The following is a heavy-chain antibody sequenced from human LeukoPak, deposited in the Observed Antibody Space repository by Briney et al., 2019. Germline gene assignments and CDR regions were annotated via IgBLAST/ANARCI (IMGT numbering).Heavy chain of an antibody. D-gene: IGHD2-8*02. CDR3: AREESGGYFDY. J-gene: IGHJ4*02. Sequence: ASVKVSCKASGYXFTSYYIHWVRQAPGQGLQWMGVSNPSGVGTNYAQKFQGRVTMTRDTSTTTVYMELSSLRSEDTAVYYCAREESGGYFDYWGQGTLVTVSS. CDR1: GYXFTSYY. CDR2: SNPSGVGT. V-gene: IGHV1-46*01.